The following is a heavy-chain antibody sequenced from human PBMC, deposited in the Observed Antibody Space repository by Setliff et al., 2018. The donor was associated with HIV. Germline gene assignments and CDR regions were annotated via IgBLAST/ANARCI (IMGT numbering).Heavy chain of an antibody. D-gene: IGHD6-6*01. CDR1: GFTVSSNY. Sequence: GGSLRLSCAASGFTVSSNYMSWIRQAPGKGLEWVSYISSSGSTIYYADSVKGRFTISRDNAKNSLYLQMNSLRVDDTAVYYCARDLHGLYSNSGGGFDHWGQGALVTVSS. J-gene: IGHJ4*02. CDR2: ISSSGSTI. CDR3: ARDLHGLYSNSGGGFDH. V-gene: IGHV3-11*04.